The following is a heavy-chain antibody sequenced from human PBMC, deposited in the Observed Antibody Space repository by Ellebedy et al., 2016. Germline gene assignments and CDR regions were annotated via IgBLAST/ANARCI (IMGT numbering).Heavy chain of an antibody. CDR3: ARALSGYSPPYYYYYMDV. D-gene: IGHD5-12*01. CDR1: GGSLSGYY. V-gene: IGHV4-4*07. CDR2: FYSNDNT. J-gene: IGHJ6*03. Sequence: ESLKISXTVSGGSLSGYYWAWIRQPAGKGLEWIGRFYSNDNTNYNPSLKSRVTMSIDTSKNQFSLRLNSVTAADTAVYYCARALSGYSPPYYYYYMDVWGRGTTVTVSS.